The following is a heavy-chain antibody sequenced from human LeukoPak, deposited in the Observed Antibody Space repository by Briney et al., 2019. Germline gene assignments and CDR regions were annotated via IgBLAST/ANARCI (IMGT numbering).Heavy chain of an antibody. CDR2: ISGSGVIT. J-gene: IGHJ4*02. CDR3: AKDDAWVRYQD. Sequence: GGSLRLSCAASGFTFSSHGMNWVRQAPGKGLEWVSGISGSGVITYYADSVKGRFTISRDNSKNTLDLQMNSLRAEDTAVYYCAKDDAWVRYQDWGQGTLVTVSS. CDR1: GFTFSSHG. D-gene: IGHD5-12*01. V-gene: IGHV3-23*01.